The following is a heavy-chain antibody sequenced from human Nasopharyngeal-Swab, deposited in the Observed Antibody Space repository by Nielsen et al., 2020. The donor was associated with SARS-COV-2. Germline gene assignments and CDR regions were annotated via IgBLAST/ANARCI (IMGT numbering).Heavy chain of an antibody. Sequence: GALRLSCTVSGGFLNSYYWGWVRQPPRRGLEWIGYIYYSGSTNYNPSLKSRVTISLDTSKNQFSLKLSSVTAADSAVYYCARDTRRGGVDYWGQGTLVTVSS. CDR3: ARDTRRGGVDY. D-gene: IGHD2-15*01. V-gene: IGHV4-59*01. CDR1: GGFLNSYY. CDR2: IYYSGST. J-gene: IGHJ4*02.